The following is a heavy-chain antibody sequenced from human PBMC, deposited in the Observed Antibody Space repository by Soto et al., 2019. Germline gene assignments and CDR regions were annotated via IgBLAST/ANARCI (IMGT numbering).Heavy chain of an antibody. V-gene: IGHV3-74*01. Sequence: GGSLRLSCATSGFTFSSYWMNWVRQAPGKGLVWVSRINTDGSTTSYADSVKGRFTLSRDNAKNTVHLQMNSLRAEDTAVYYCARTVVGAASFDYWGQGTLVTVSS. CDR1: GFTFSSYW. CDR3: ARTVVGAASFDY. J-gene: IGHJ4*02. CDR2: INTDGSTT. D-gene: IGHD1-26*01.